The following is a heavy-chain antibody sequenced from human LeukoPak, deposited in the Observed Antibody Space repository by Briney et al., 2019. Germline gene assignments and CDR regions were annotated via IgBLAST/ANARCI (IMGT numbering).Heavy chain of an antibody. CDR1: GGTFSSYA. Sequence: SVKVSCKASGGTFSSYAISWVRQAPGQGLEWMGRIIPILGIANYAQKFQGRVTITADKSTSTAYMELSSLRSEDTAVYYCARWPCPRSHYYYGMDVWGQGTTVTVSS. J-gene: IGHJ6*02. D-gene: IGHD3-10*01. CDR3: ARWPCPRSHYYYGMDV. CDR2: IIPILGIA. V-gene: IGHV1-69*04.